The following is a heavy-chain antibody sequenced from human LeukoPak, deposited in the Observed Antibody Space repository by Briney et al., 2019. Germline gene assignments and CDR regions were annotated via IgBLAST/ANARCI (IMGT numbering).Heavy chain of an antibody. CDR3: ARDAEYCSSTSCYDFRRSWFEP. Sequence: GGSLRLSCAASGFTFSSYSMNWVRQAPGKGLEWVSYISSSSSTIYYADSVKGRFTISRDNAKNSLYLQMNSLRAEDTAVYYCARDAEYCSSTSCYDFRRSWFEPCGQGTLVTVSS. J-gene: IGHJ5*02. CDR2: ISSSSSTI. CDR1: GFTFSSYS. V-gene: IGHV3-48*04. D-gene: IGHD2-2*01.